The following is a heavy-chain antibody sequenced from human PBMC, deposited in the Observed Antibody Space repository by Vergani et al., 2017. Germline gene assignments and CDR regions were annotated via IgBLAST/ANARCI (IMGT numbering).Heavy chain of an antibody. J-gene: IGHJ2*01. V-gene: IGHV1-69*04. CDR1: GYTFTSYG. Sequence: QVQLVQSGAEVKKPGASVKVSCKASGYTFTSYGISWVRQAPGQGLEWMGRIIPILGIANYAQKFQGRVTITADKSTSTAYMELSSLRSEDTAVYYCARDSSHFSSTSCRYFDLWGRGTLVTVSS. CDR3: ARDSSHFSSTSCRYFDL. CDR2: IIPILGIA. D-gene: IGHD2-2*01.